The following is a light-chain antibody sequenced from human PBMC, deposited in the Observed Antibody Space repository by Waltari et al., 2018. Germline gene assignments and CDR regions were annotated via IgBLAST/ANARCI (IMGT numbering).Light chain of an antibody. CDR1: SSNFGAGYD. V-gene: IGLV1-40*01. J-gene: IGLJ3*02. CDR3: QSFDSSLSASV. CDR2: GNT. Sequence: QPVLTQPPSMSGAPGQKVTIPCTGGSSNFGAGYDVQWYQQFPGTAPKLLIFGNTTRPAGVPGRFSGSRSDTSASLAIAGLQSEDEAVYCQSFDSSLSASVFGIGTKLTVL.